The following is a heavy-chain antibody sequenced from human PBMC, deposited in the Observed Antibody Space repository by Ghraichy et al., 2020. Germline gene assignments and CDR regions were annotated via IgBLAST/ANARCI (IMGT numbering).Heavy chain of an antibody. CDR3: ARDGNTYGSLWFDP. CDR1: GLTFSSFW. J-gene: IGHJ5*02. V-gene: IGHV3-7*03. Sequence: GESLNISCAASGLTFSSFWMSWVRQAPGKGLEWVANIKQDGSEKYYVDSVKGRFTISRDNTKNSLFLQMNSLRAEDTAVYYCARDGNTYGSLWFDPWGQGTLVTVSS. D-gene: IGHD5-18*01. CDR2: IKQDGSEK.